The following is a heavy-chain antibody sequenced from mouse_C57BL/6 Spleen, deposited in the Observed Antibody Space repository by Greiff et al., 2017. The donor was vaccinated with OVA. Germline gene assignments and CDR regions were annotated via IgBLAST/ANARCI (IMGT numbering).Heavy chain of an antibody. CDR1: GYTFPSYG. CDR3: AIWPLYDGYYLPWFAY. CDR2: IYPRSGNT. D-gene: IGHD2-3*01. V-gene: IGHV1-81*01. Sequence: QVQLQQSGAELARPGASVKLSCKASGYTFPSYGISWVKQRTGQGLEWIGEIYPRSGNTYYNEKFKGKATLTAEKSSSTAYMELRSLTSEDSAVYFCAIWPLYDGYYLPWFAYWGQGTLVTVSA. J-gene: IGHJ3*01.